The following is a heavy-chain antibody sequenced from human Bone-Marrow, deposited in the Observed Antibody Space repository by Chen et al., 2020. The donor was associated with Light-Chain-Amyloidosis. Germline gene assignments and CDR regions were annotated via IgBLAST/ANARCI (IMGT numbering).Heavy chain of an antibody. Sequence: EVKKPGQSLTIPCKGSGYPFPNYWIGWVRQMPGKGLEWTGVSYPDDSDARYSPSFEGQVTISDDKSITTAYLQWRSLKASDTAMYYCARRRDGYNFDYWGQGTLVTVSS. CDR3: ARRRDGYNFDY. D-gene: IGHD5-12*01. J-gene: IGHJ4*02. CDR1: GYPFPNYW. V-gene: IGHV5-51*01. CDR2: SYPDDSDA.